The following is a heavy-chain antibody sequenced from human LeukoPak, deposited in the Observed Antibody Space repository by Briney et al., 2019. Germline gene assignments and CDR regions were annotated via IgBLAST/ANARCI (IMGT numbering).Heavy chain of an antibody. CDR2: ISSSSSYI. J-gene: IGHJ5*02. Sequence: GGSLRLSCAASGFTFSSYSMNWVRQAPGKGLEWVSSISSSSSYIYYADSVKGRFTISRDNAENSLYLQMNSLRAEDTAVYYCARAQTILYGGNSESWFDPWGQGTLVTVSS. V-gene: IGHV3-21*01. CDR3: ARAQTILYGGNSESWFDP. D-gene: IGHD4-23*01. CDR1: GFTFSSYS.